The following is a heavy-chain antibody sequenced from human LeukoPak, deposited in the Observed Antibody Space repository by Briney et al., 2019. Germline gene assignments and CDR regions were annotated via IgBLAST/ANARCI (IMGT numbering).Heavy chain of an antibody. CDR3: AIINHPDGRVY. J-gene: IGHJ4*02. D-gene: IGHD5-24*01. CDR1: GYPFTTSW. CDR2: IYAGNSDA. V-gene: IGHV5-51*01. Sequence: GESLETSFQGFGYPFTTSWNGWVRQLPGKGLEWTAIIYAGNSDAKYSPSFQGQVSISTDRSISTAYLHWSSLKASDTAIYYCAIINHPDGRVYWGQGTLVTVSS.